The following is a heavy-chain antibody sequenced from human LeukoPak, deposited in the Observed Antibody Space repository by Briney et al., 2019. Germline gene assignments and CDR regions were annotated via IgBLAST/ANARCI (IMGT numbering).Heavy chain of an antibody. J-gene: IGHJ6*04. CDR1: GFTFSTYN. V-gene: IGHV3-21*01. CDR3: AELGITMIGGV. D-gene: IGHD3-10*02. CDR2: ITSGSTNI. Sequence: GGSLRLSCAASGFTFSTYNMNWVRQAPGKGLEWVSSITSGSTNIYYADSVKGRFTISRDNAANSLYLQMNSLRAEDTAVYYCAELGITMIGGVWGKGTTVTISS.